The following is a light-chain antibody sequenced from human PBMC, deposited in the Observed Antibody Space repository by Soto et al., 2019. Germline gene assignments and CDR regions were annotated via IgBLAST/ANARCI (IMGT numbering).Light chain of an antibody. J-gene: IGLJ1*01. CDR3: SSYTSNIAYKYV. V-gene: IGLV2-14*01. CDR2: DVS. CDR1: SSDIGGYDY. Sequence: QSVLTQPASVSGSPGGSITISCTGTSSDIGGYDYVSWYQQNPSKAPKLIIYDVSNRPSGVSNRFSGSKSANTASLTISGLQAEDEADYYCSSYTSNIAYKYVFGTGTKVTVL.